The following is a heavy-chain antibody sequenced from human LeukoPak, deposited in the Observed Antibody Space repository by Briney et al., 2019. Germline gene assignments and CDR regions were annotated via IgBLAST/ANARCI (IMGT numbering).Heavy chain of an antibody. CDR1: GYTFTSYG. CDR2: ISAYNGNT. CDR3: ARAVQVTTGGLFDY. J-gene: IGHJ4*02. V-gene: IGHV1-18*01. Sequence: ASVKVSCKASGYTFTSYGISWVRQAPGQGLEWMGWISAYNGNTNYAQKLQGRVTMTTDTSTSTAYMELRSLRSEDTAVYYCARAVQVTTGGLFDYWGQGTLVTVSS. D-gene: IGHD4-17*01.